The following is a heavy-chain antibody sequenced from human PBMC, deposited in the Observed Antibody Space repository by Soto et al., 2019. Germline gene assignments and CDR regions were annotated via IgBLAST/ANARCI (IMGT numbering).Heavy chain of an antibody. V-gene: IGHV1-69*06. D-gene: IGHD3-22*01. CDR2: IIPIFGTA. Sequence: SVKVSCKASGGTFSSYAISWVRQAPGQGLEWMGGIIPIFGTANYAQKFQGRVTITADKSTSTAYMELSSLRSEDTAVYYCARARYYYDSSGYYYYYSDYWGKGTLVTISS. J-gene: IGHJ4*02. CDR3: ARARYYYDSSGYYYYYSDY. CDR1: GGTFSSYA.